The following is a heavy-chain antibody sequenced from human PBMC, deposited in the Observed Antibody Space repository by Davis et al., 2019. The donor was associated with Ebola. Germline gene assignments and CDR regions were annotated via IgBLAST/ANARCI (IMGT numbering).Heavy chain of an antibody. CDR3: ARDGQLYSSSWYYFDY. V-gene: IGHV3-30-3*01. Sequence: GESLKISCAASGFTFSSYAMHWVRQAPGKGLEWVAVISYDGSNKYYPDSVKGRFTIARDNSKNTLYLQMNSLRAEDTAVYYCARDGQLYSSSWYYFDYWGQGTLVTVSS. J-gene: IGHJ4*02. D-gene: IGHD6-13*01. CDR1: GFTFSSYA. CDR2: ISYDGSNK.